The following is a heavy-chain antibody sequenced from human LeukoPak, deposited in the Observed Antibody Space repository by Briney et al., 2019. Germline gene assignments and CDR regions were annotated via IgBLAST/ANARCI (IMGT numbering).Heavy chain of an antibody. V-gene: IGHV4-59*01. J-gene: IGHJ3*02. Sequence: KTSETLSLTCTVAGGSISSYYWSWIRQPPGKGLEWIGYIYYSGSTNYNPSHKSRVTISVDTSKNQFSLKLSSVTAADTAVYYCARDVSGYCSGGSCYFNAFDIWGQGTMVTVSS. CDR3: ARDVSGYCSGGSCYFNAFDI. CDR2: IYYSGST. CDR1: GGSISSYY. D-gene: IGHD2-15*01.